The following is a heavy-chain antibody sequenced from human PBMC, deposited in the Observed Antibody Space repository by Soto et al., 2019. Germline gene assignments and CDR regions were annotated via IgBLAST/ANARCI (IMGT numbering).Heavy chain of an antibody. CDR3: ARGHYSSSWYSQNYYYYYGMDV. V-gene: IGHV3-33*01. CDR1: GFTFSSYG. J-gene: IGHJ6*02. CDR2: IWYDGSNK. D-gene: IGHD6-13*01. Sequence: QVQLVESGGGVVQPGRSLRLSCAASGFTFSSYGMHWVRQAPGKGLEWVAVIWYDGSNKYYAESVKGRFTISIDNSKNKLYLQMNSLRAEDTAVYYCARGHYSSSWYSQNYYYYYGMDVWGQGTTVTVSS.